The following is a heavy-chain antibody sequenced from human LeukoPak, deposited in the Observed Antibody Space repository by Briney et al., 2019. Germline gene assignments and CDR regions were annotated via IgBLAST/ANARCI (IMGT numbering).Heavy chain of an antibody. CDR3: AREPGFDSSGYLNWFDP. CDR2: ISYSGST. J-gene: IGHJ5*02. D-gene: IGHD3-22*01. Sequence: SETLSLTCSISGGSIGGYYWSWIRQPPGKGLEWIACISYSGSTKYNPSLKSRVTISVDTSKNQLPLKLSSVTAADTAVYYCAREPGFDSSGYLNWFDPWGQGTLVTVSS. V-gene: IGHV4-59*01. CDR1: GGSIGGYY.